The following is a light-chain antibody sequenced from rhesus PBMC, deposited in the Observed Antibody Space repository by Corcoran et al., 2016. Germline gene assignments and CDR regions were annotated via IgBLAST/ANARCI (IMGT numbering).Light chain of an antibody. CDR1: QGISSW. V-gene: IGKV1-21*01. CDR2: KAS. Sequence: DIQMTQSPSSLSASVGDRVTITCRASQGISSWLAWYQQKPGKAPKLLIYKASSLQSGVPSRFSGSGSGTDFTPPISSLQPEDFAPYYCQQYNSAPRTFGQGTKVEIK. CDR3: QQYNSAPRT. J-gene: IGKJ1*01.